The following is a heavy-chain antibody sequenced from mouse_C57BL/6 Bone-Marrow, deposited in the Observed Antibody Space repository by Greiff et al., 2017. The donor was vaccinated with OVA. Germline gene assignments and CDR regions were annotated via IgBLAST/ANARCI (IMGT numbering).Heavy chain of an antibody. CDR2: IDPSDSST. CDR1: GYTFTSYW. Sequence: QVQLQQPGPELVKPGASVKLSCKASGYTFTSYWMHWVNQRPGQSLEWIGEIDPSDSSTNYNQKFKGKATLTVDQSSSTAYMQLSSLTSEDSAVYYCASRGGGAWFAYWGQGTLVTVSA. CDR3: ASRGGGAWFAY. D-gene: IGHD1-1*02. J-gene: IGHJ3*01. V-gene: IGHV1-50*01.